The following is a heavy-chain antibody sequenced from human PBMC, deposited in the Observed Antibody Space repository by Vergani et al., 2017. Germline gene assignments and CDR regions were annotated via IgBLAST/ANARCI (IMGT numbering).Heavy chain of an antibody. J-gene: IGHJ3*02. V-gene: IGHV3-21*01. CDR1: GFTFSRYG. CDR3: ARPSAPGDYDALDI. D-gene: IGHD4-17*01. CDR2: ISSSSSYI. Sequence: EVQLVESGGGLVKPGGSLRLSCAASGFTFSRYGMNWVRQAPGKGLVWVSSISSSSSYIYYADSLKGRFTISRDNAKNSLYLQMNSLRVEDTAVYHCARPSAPGDYDALDIWGQGTMVTVSS.